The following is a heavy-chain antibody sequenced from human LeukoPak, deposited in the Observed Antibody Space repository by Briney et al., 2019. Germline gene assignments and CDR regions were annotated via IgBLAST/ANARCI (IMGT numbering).Heavy chain of an antibody. V-gene: IGHV4-30-4*08. J-gene: IGHJ4*02. D-gene: IGHD2-2*01. CDR3: ARETVVPAKRGDYFDY. CDR1: GGSISSGDYY. CDR2: IYYSGST. Sequence: NPSETLSLTCTVSGGSISSGDYYWRWIRQPPGKGLEWIGYIYYSGSTYYNPSLKSRVTISVDTSKNQFSLKLSSVTAADTAVYYCARETVVPAKRGDYFDYWGQGTLVTVSS.